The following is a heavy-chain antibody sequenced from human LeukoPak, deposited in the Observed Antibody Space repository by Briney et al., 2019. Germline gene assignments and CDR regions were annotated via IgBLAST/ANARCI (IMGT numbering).Heavy chain of an antibody. CDR2: INHSGST. CDR1: GGSFSGYY. J-gene: IGHJ4*02. V-gene: IGHV4-34*01. CDR3: ARGATYYYDSSGYYEARYFDY. Sequence: SETLSLTCAVYGGSFSGYYWSWIRQPPGKGLEWIGEINHSGSTNYNPSLKSRVTISVDTSKNQFSLKLSSVTAADTAVYYCARGATYYYDSSGYYEARYFDYWGQGTLVTVSS. D-gene: IGHD3-22*01.